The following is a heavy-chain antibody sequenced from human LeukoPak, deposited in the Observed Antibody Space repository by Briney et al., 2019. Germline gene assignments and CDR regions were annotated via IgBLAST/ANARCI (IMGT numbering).Heavy chain of an antibody. J-gene: IGHJ4*02. V-gene: IGHV1-8*01. CDR1: GYTFTSYD. CDR3: ARGFRDSSGRKPDY. D-gene: IGHD3-22*01. Sequence: ASVTVSYKASGYTFTSYDINWMRQATGQGLEWMGWMNPNSGNTGYAQKFQDRVTMTRNTSINTAYMELSSLRSEDMAVYYCARGFRDSSGRKPDYWGQGTLVTVSS. CDR2: MNPNSGNT.